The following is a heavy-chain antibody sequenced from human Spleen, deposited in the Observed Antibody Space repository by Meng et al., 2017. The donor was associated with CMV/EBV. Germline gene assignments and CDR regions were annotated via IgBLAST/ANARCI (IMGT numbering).Heavy chain of an antibody. CDR1: EFTFSVYW. J-gene: IGHJ5*01. CDR3: ARGGRTTSAARSFDS. V-gene: IGHV3-74*01. D-gene: IGHD4-17*01. CDR2: ISGDASSI. Sequence: GGSLRLSCAVSEFTFSVYWMQWVRQAPGKGLEWVSRISGDASSIRYADSVKGRFTISRDNAENTLFLQMYSLRVENTAVYYCARGGRTTSAARSFDSWGQGTLVTVSS.